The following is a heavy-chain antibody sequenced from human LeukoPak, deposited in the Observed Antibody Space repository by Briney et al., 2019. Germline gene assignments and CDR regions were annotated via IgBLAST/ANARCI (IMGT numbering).Heavy chain of an antibody. J-gene: IGHJ5*02. Sequence: SETLSLTCTVSGGSISSYYWSWIRQPPGKGLEWIGYIHYSGSTNYNPSLKSRVTISVDTSKKQFSLKLSSGTAADTAVYYCARHRRGFDPWGQGTLVTVSS. V-gene: IGHV4-59*01. CDR1: GGSISSYY. CDR3: ARHRRGFDP. CDR2: IHYSGST.